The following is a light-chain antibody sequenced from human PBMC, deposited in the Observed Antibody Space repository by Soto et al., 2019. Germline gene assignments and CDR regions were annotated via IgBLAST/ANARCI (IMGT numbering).Light chain of an antibody. CDR1: SRDVGGYNY. V-gene: IGLV2-14*01. J-gene: IGLJ3*02. CDR3: SSYTSSSTGV. Sequence: QSALTQPASVSGSPGQSITISCTGTSRDVGGYNYVSWYQQHPGKAPKLMIYEVSNRPSGVSNRFSGSKSGNTASLNISGLQAEDEADYSCSSYTSSSTGVFGGGTKLTVL. CDR2: EVS.